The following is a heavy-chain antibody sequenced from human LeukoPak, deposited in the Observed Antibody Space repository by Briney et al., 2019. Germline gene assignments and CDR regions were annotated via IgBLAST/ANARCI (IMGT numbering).Heavy chain of an antibody. Sequence: SETLSLTCTVSGGSISSSSYYWGWIRQPPGKGLEWVGSIYYSGSTYYNPSLKSRVTISVDTSKNQFSLNLSPVTAAHTAVYYCARLYYDSSGYYQICYFDYWGQGTLVTVSS. D-gene: IGHD3-22*01. CDR1: GGSISSSSYY. CDR3: ARLYYDSSGYYQICYFDY. J-gene: IGHJ4*02. CDR2: IYYSGST. V-gene: IGHV4-39*01.